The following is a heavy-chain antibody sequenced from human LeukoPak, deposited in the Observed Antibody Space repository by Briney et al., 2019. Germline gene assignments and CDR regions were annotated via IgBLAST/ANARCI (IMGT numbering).Heavy chain of an antibody. V-gene: IGHV3-30*03. CDR2: ISYDGSNK. Sequence: GGSLRLSCAASGFTFSSYGMHWVRQAPGKGLEWVAVISYDGSNKYYADSVKGRFTISRDNSKNTLYLQMNSLRAEDTAVYYCARVGSSSGMAVAFDIWGQGTMVTVSS. J-gene: IGHJ3*02. D-gene: IGHD6-13*01. CDR3: ARVGSSSGMAVAFDI. CDR1: GFTFSSYG.